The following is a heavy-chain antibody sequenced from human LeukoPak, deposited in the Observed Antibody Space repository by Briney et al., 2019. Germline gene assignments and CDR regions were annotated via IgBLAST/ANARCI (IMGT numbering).Heavy chain of an antibody. D-gene: IGHD2-2*01. CDR3: ARRYCSSTSCTLDH. CDR1: GFTVSSYE. Sequence: GGSLRLSCAASGFTVSSYEMNWVRQAPGKGLESVSYISSSGNTMYYADSVKGRFSISRDNAKNSLYLQMNSLRAEDTAVYYCARRYCSSTSCTLDHWGQGTLVTVSS. V-gene: IGHV3-48*03. J-gene: IGHJ4*02. CDR2: ISSSGNTM.